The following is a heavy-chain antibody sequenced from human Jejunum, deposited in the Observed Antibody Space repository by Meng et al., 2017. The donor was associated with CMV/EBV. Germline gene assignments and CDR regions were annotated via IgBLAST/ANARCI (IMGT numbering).Heavy chain of an antibody. V-gene: IGHV1-69*02. CDR2: IIPILDIT. Sequence: GSFISYTLIWTRQAPGQGFEWMGRIIPILDITRYSQKFQGRLTITADTLASASYLELTDLTSNDTAVYFCARLTSPGSWETRNWFDPWGQGTLVTVSS. J-gene: IGHJ5*02. CDR3: ARLTSPGSWETRNWFDP. D-gene: IGHD2-15*01. CDR1: GSFISYT.